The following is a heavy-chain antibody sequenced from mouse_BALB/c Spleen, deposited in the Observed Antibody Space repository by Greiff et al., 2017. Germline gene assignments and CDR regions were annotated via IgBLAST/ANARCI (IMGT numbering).Heavy chain of an antibody. J-gene: IGHJ4*01. CDR1: GFTFSSFG. Sequence: EVMLVESGGGLVQPGGSRKLSCAASGFTFSSFGMHWVRQAPEKGLEWVAYISSGSSTIYYADTVKGRFTISRDNPKNTLFLQMTSLRSEDTAMYYCARFLSDAMDYWGQGTSVTVSS. CDR2: ISSGSSTI. V-gene: IGHV5-17*02. CDR3: ARFLSDAMDY.